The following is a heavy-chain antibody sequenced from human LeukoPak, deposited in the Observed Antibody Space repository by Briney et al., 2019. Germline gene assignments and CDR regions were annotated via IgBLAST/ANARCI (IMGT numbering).Heavy chain of an antibody. J-gene: IGHJ4*02. Sequence: RASVKVSCKASGYSLTGYHMHWVRQAPGQGLEWMGRINPNSGDTNYAQKFQGRVTMTRDTSISTAYMELSRLRSDDTAVYYCARDYCSSTSCLFDYWGQGTLVTVSS. V-gene: IGHV1-2*06. CDR3: ARDYCSSTSCLFDY. CDR1: GYSLTGYH. CDR2: INPNSGDT. D-gene: IGHD2-2*01.